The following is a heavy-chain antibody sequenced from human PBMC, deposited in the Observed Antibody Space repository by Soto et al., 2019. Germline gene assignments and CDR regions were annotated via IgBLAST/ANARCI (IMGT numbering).Heavy chain of an antibody. CDR2: IKQDGSEK. J-gene: IGHJ4*02. Sequence: GGSLRLSCAASGFTFSSYWMSWVRQAPGKGLEWVANIKQDGSEKYYVDSVKGRFTISRDNAKNSLYLQMNSLRAEDTAVYYCASSVRYCSSTSCSYFDYWGQGTLVTVSS. CDR1: GFTFSSYW. CDR3: ASSVRYCSSTSCSYFDY. D-gene: IGHD2-2*01. V-gene: IGHV3-7*01.